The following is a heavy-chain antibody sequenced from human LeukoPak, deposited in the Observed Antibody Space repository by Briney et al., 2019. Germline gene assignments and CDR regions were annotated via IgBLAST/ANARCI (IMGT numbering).Heavy chain of an antibody. CDR3: AKVGPKYYYGSGSYSDY. D-gene: IGHD3-10*01. V-gene: IGHV3-9*01. J-gene: IGHJ4*02. CDR2: ISWNSGSI. Sequence: SLRLSCAASGFTFDDYAMHWVRQAPGKGLEWVSGISWNSGSIGYADSVKGRFTTSRDNAKNSLYLQMNSLRAEDTALYYCAKVGPKYYYGSGSYSDYWGQGTLVTVSS. CDR1: GFTFDDYA.